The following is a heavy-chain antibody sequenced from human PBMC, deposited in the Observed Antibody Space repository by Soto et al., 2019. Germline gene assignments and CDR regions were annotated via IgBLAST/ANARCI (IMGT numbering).Heavy chain of an antibody. D-gene: IGHD5-18*01. V-gene: IGHV4-59*01. J-gene: IGHJ4*02. CDR2: IYYSGST. CDR1: GGSISSYY. Sequence: LSLTCTVSGGSISSYYWSWIRQPPGKGLEWIGYIYYSGSTNYNPSLKSRVTISVDTSKNRFSLKLSSVTAAETAVYYCARGAPAMVNGIVYWGQGTLVTVSS. CDR3: ARGAPAMVNGIVY.